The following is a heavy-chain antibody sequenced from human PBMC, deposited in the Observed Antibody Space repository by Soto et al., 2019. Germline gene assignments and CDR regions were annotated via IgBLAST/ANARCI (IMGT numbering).Heavy chain of an antibody. CDR2: ISAHTGNT. D-gene: IGHD6-13*01. CDR3: ARVLGYNSSWWRHTAFDI. Sequence: GASVKVSCKTSGYTFTNYGISWVRQAPGQGLEWMGWISAHTGNTNYAQKFQGRVTMTTDTSTSTAYMELRSLRSDGTAVYYCARVLGYNSSWWRHTAFDIWGQGTMVTVSS. CDR1: GYTFTNYG. V-gene: IGHV1-18*01. J-gene: IGHJ3*02.